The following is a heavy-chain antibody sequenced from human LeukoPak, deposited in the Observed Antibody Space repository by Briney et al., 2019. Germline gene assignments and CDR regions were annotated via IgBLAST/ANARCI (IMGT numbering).Heavy chain of an antibody. V-gene: IGHV4-4*07. Sequence: SETLSLTCTVSVGSIISYYWSWIPHPAGKGLVWLGRIYTSGTTNYKPSLKSRVTMSVDTSKTQFSLNLSSVTAADTAVYYCARDGTWSGSFSDYWGEGTLVTVSS. J-gene: IGHJ4*02. CDR2: IYTSGTT. CDR3: ARDGTWSGSFSDY. D-gene: IGHD1-26*01. CDR1: VGSIISYY.